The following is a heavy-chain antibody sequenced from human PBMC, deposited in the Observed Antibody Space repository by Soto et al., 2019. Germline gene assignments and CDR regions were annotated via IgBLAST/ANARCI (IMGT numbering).Heavy chain of an antibody. CDR2: IYYRGSI. J-gene: IGHJ5*01. CDR1: GGSISGGGYY. D-gene: IGHD3-16*01. V-gene: IGHV4-30-4*08. CDR3: ARVTFTPNWFDS. Sequence: PSETLSLTFTVSGGSISGGGYYWSWIRQHPGKGLEWIGYIYYRGSIYYTPSFESRVSISIDTSKNQFSLRLTSVTAADSAVYFCARVTFTPNWFDSWGQGILVTVSS.